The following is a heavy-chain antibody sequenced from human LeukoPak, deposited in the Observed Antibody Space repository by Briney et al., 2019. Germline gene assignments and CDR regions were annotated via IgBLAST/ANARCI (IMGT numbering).Heavy chain of an antibody. CDR2: IIPIFGTA. V-gene: IGHV1-69*13. CDR1: GGTFSSYA. J-gene: IGHJ3*02. Sequence: ASVKVSCKASGGTFSSYAISWVRQAPGQGLEWMGGIIPIFGTANYAQKFQGRVTITADESTSTAYMELSSLRSEDTAVYYCARVPPGAARTHASDIWGQGTMVTVSS. D-gene: IGHD6-6*01. CDR3: ARVPPGAARTHASDI.